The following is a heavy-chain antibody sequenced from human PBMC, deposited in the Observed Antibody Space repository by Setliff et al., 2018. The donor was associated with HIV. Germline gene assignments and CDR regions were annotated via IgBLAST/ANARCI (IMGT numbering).Heavy chain of an antibody. CDR1: GGSISSYY. V-gene: IGHV4-39*07. Sequence: SETLSLTCTVSGGSISSYYWGWIRQPPGKGLEWIGSIYYSGSTYYNPSLKSRVSMSVDTSKDQVSLKLSTVTAADTAVYYCAREPDYWGQGTLVTVSS. CDR3: AREPDY. J-gene: IGHJ4*02. CDR2: IYYSGST.